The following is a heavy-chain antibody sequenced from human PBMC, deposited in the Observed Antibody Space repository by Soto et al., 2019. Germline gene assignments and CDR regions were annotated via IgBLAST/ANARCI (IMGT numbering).Heavy chain of an antibody. CDR2: VNPYNGNT. Sequence: ASVKVSCKASGYTFTSYGISWVRQAPGQGLEWMAWVNPYNGNTKYAEKFLGRVTVTTDTSTATAYMEVRSLTSDDTAVFYCARVGVGLAAPRVWPYWGQGTPVTVSS. CDR3: ARVGVGLAAPRVWPY. V-gene: IGHV1-18*01. J-gene: IGHJ4*02. D-gene: IGHD6-13*01. CDR1: GYTFTSYG.